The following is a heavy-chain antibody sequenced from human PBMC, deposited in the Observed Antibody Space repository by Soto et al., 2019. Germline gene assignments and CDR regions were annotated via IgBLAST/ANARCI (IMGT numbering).Heavy chain of an antibody. J-gene: IGHJ5*02. D-gene: IGHD3-22*01. CDR3: SRDHNFFDSSGYYDH. CDR2: ISPYNGNT. CDR1: GYTFVSYG. V-gene: IGHV1-18*04. Sequence: QIQLVQSAAEVKKPGASVKVSCKTSGYTFVSYGISWVRQAPGQGLEWMGWISPYNGNTNFAQRFRGRVNLTTDTSTDIFYMVLGSLKSDDTAVYYCSRDHNFFDSSGYYDHWGHGTLITVSS.